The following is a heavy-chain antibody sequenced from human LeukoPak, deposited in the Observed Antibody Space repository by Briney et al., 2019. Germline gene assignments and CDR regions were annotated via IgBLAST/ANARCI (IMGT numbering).Heavy chain of an antibody. Sequence: RPGGSLRLSCAASGFTFSSYAMNWVRQAPGKGLEWVSFISSSSSTIYYADSVRGRFTISRDNAKNSLYLQMDSLRAEDTAVYYCARERGGYCGGTSCSNTFDIWGQGTMVTVSS. J-gene: IGHJ3*02. D-gene: IGHD2-2*01. CDR3: ARERGGYCGGTSCSNTFDI. V-gene: IGHV3-48*04. CDR1: GFTFSSYA. CDR2: ISSSSSTI.